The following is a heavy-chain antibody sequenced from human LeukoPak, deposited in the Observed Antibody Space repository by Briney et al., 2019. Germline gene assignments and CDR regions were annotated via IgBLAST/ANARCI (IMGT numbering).Heavy chain of an antibody. D-gene: IGHD3-10*01. J-gene: IGHJ6*03. CDR2: ISASGGST. Sequence: GGSLRLSCAASGFTLSSYAMSWVRQAPGKGLEWVSSISASGGSTNYADSVKGRFTISRGNSKNTVYLQMNSLRAEDTAVYYCAKVMKGSERLTMVRGVIIKTAGLYYMDVWGKGTTVTVSS. V-gene: IGHV3-23*01. CDR3: AKVMKGSERLTMVRGVIIKTAGLYYMDV. CDR1: GFTLSSYA.